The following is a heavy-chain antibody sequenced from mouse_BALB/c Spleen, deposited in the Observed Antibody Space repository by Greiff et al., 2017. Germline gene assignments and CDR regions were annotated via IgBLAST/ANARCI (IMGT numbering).Heavy chain of an antibody. J-gene: IGHJ2*01. V-gene: IGHV1S56*01. CDR2: IYPGDGST. CDR1: GYTFTSYY. Sequence: QVQLQQSGPELVKPGASVKMSCKASGYTFTSYYIHWVKQRPGQGLEWIGWIYPGDGSTKYNEKFKGKTTLTADKSSSTAYMLLSSLTSEDSAIYFCARNYRYDGPFDYWGQGTTLTVSS. CDR3: ARNYRYDGPFDY. D-gene: IGHD2-14*01.